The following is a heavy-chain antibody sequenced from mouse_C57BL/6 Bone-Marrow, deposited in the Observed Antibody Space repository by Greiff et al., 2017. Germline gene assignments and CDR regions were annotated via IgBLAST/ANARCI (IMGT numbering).Heavy chain of an antibody. Sequence: VQLQQPGTELVKPGASVKLSCKASGYTFTSYWMHWVKQRPGQGLEWIGNINPSNGGTNYNEKFKSKATLTVDKSSSTAYMQLSSLTSEDSAVYYCARVTTVVATDFDYWGQGTTLTVSS. J-gene: IGHJ2*01. CDR2: INPSNGGT. V-gene: IGHV1-53*01. CDR3: ARVTTVVATDFDY. D-gene: IGHD1-1*01. CDR1: GYTFTSYW.